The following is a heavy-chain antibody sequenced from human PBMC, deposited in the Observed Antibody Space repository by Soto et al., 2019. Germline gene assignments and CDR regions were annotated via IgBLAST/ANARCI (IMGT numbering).Heavy chain of an antibody. CDR1: GFTCSSYA. J-gene: IGHJ6*02. V-gene: IGHV3-64*02. D-gene: IGHD5-12*01. CDR3: AVATKYYYYGMDV. Sequence: EVQLVESGEGLVQPGGSLRLSCAASGFTCSSYAMHWVRQAPGKGLEYVSVISSNGGITYYADSVKDRFTISRDNSKNTLYLQMGSLRAEDVAVYYCAVATKYYYYGMDVWGQGTTVIVSS. CDR2: ISSNGGIT.